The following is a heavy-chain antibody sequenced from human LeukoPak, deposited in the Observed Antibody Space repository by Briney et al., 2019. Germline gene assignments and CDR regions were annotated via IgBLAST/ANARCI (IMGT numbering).Heavy chain of an antibody. CDR1: GGSISSYY. D-gene: IGHD6-13*01. Sequence: PSETLSLTCTVSGGSISSYYWSWIRQPAGKGLEWIGSIYYSGSTYYNPSLKSRVTISVDTSKNQFSLKLSSVTAADTAVYYCARLGDSSSSWAYFDYWGQGTLVTVSS. CDR2: IYYSGST. V-gene: IGHV4-59*05. CDR3: ARLGDSSSSWAYFDY. J-gene: IGHJ4*02.